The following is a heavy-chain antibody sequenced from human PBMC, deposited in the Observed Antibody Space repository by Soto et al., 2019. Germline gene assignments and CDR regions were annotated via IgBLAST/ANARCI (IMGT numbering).Heavy chain of an antibody. J-gene: IGHJ4*02. CDR3: AWGWGSCGLTGGFY. CDR1: GFTVSSNY. Sequence: EVQLVASGGGLVQPGGSLRLSCAASGFTVSSNYMSWVRQAPGKGLEWVSVIYSGGSTYYADSVKGRFTISRDNSNNTLYFQKNTLRAEGTAVYYCAWGWGSCGLTGGFYWGQGTLVTVSS. D-gene: IGHD2-15*01. CDR2: IYSGGST. V-gene: IGHV3-66*01.